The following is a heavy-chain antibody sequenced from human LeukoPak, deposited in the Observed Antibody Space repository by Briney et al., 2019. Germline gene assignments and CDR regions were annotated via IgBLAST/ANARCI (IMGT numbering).Heavy chain of an antibody. CDR1: GFTFSNYE. J-gene: IGHJ4*02. CDR3: AREGAGIMVRGVILDY. D-gene: IGHD3-10*01. V-gene: IGHV3-48*03. CDR2: ISNSGTTI. Sequence: GGSLRLSCAASGFTFSNYEMNWVRQAPGKGLEWLSYISNSGTTIYYADSVKGRFTVSRVNAKNSLYLQMNSLRAEDTGLYYCAREGAGIMVRGVILDYWGQGALVTVSS.